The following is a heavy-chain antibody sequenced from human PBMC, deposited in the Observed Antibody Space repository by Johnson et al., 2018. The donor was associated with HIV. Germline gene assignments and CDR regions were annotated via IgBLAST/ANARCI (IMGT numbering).Heavy chain of an antibody. CDR1: GFTFSSYG. D-gene: IGHD2-2*01. CDR2: IRFDGSDK. J-gene: IGHJ3*02. Sequence: QVQLVESGGGVVQPGGSLTLSCAASGFTFSSYGMHWVRQAPVKGMEWVGFIRFDGSDKFYAVSVKGRFTISRDNSKNTLYQQMNSLSAEDSAVYYCAKGLWLKYQLLHDGFDIWGQGTMVTVSS. V-gene: IGHV3-30*02. CDR3: AKGLWLKYQLLHDGFDI.